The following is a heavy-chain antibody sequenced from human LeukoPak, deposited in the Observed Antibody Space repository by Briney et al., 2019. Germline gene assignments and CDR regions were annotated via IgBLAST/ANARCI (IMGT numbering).Heavy chain of an antibody. CDR3: AREADQLWPSDAFDI. CDR2: INPSGGST. D-gene: IGHD5-18*01. V-gene: IGHV1-46*01. CDR1: GYTFTSYY. Sequence: GASVKVSCKASGYTFTSYYMHWVRQAPGQGLEWMGIINPSGGSTSYAQKFQGRVTMTRDTSTSTVYMELSSLRSEDTAVYYCAREADQLWPSDAFDIWGQGTMVTVSS. J-gene: IGHJ3*02.